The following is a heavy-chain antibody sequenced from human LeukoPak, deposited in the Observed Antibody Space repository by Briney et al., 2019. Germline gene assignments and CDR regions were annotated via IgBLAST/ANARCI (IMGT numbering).Heavy chain of an antibody. CDR3: AVFIAARGGYYYYGMDV. J-gene: IGHJ6*02. V-gene: IGHV1-8*01. CDR1: GYTFTSYD. Sequence: ASVKVSCKASGYTFTSYDINWVRQATGQGLEWMGWMNPNSGDTGYAQKFQGRVTMTRNTSISTAYMELSSLRSEDTAVYYCAVFIAARGGYYYYGMDVWGQGTTVTVSS. CDR2: MNPNSGDT. D-gene: IGHD6-6*01.